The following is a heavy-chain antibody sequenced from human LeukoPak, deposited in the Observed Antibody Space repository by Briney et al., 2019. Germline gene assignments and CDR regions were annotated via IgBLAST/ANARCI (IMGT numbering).Heavy chain of an antibody. CDR3: ARVGYCSSTSCDTWLRPVAGMDV. D-gene: IGHD2-2*02. CDR1: GGSFSGYY. Sequence: SSETLSLTCAVYGGSFSGYYWSWIRQPPGKGLEWIGEINHSGSTNYNPSLKSRVTISVDTSKNQFSLKLSSVTAADTAVYYCARVGYCSSTSCDTWLRPVAGMDVWGQGTTVTVSS. V-gene: IGHV4-34*01. J-gene: IGHJ6*02. CDR2: INHSGST.